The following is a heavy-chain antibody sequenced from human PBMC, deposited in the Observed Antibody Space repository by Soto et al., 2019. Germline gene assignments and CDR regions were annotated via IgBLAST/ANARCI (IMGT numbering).Heavy chain of an antibody. D-gene: IGHD2-15*01. CDR3: AKALELEYFTGRSCYPVDY. CDR2: ISGSGGST. V-gene: IGHV3-23*01. Sequence: EVQLLESGGGLVQPGGSLRLSCAASGFTFRSYAMSWVRQAPGKGLEWVSAISGSGGSTYYADSVKGRFTISSDNSKNTLYLQMSSLRDEDTAVYYCAKALELEYFTGRSCYPVDYWGQGTLVTVSS. J-gene: IGHJ4*02. CDR1: GFTFRSYA.